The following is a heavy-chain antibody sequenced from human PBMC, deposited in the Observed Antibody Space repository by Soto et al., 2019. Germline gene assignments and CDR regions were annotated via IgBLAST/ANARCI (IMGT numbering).Heavy chain of an antibody. V-gene: IGHV3-23*01. Sequence: GGSLRLSCAPSGFIFSNYAMSWVRQARGKGLEWVSAISGSGADTYYTESVKGRFTISRDNFKNTLYLQMNSLRAEDTAVYYCAKDTGRGGGSVFDYWGQGTLVSVSS. CDR2: ISGSGADT. CDR1: GFIFSNYA. CDR3: AKDTGRGGGSVFDY. D-gene: IGHD2-15*01. J-gene: IGHJ4*02.